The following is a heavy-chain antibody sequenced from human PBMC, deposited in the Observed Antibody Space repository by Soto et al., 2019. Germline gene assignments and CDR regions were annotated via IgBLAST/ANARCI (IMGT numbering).Heavy chain of an antibody. CDR3: ARVGGPSGWYAY. D-gene: IGHD6-19*01. CDR1: GYTLTGYY. CDR2: INPNSGGT. V-gene: IGHV1-2*02. Sequence: ASVKVSCKASGYTLTGYYMHWVRQAPGQGLEWMGWINPNSGGTNYAQKFQGRVTMTRDTSISTAYMELSRLRSDDTAVYYCARVGGPSGWYAYWGQGTLVTVSS. J-gene: IGHJ4*02.